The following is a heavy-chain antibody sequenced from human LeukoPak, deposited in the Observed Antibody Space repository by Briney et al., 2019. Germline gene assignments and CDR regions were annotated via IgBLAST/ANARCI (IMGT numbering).Heavy chain of an antibody. CDR2: ISGSGGST. V-gene: IGHV3-23*01. Sequence: GGSLRLSCAAPGFTFSSYAMSWVRQAPGKGLEWVSAISGSGGSTYYADSVKGRFTISRDNAKNTLYLQMNSLRAEDTAVYYFAKDEGYSGYDPIPFDYWGQGTLVTVSS. J-gene: IGHJ4*02. D-gene: IGHD5-12*01. CDR1: GFTFSSYA. CDR3: AKDEGYSGYDPIPFDY.